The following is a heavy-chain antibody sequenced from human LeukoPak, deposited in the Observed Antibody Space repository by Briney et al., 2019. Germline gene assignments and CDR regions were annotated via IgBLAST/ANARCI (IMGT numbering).Heavy chain of an antibody. CDR1: GGSFSGYY. CDR3: ARGSRGSSSWSTRRWFDP. V-gene: IGHV4-34*01. CDR2: INHSGST. J-gene: IGHJ5*02. D-gene: IGHD6-13*01. Sequence: SETLSLTCAVYGGSFSGYYWSWIRQPPGKGLEWIGEINHSGSTNYNPSLKSRVTISADTSKNQFSLKLSSVTAADTAVYYCARGSRGSSSWSTRRWFDPWGQGTLVTVSS.